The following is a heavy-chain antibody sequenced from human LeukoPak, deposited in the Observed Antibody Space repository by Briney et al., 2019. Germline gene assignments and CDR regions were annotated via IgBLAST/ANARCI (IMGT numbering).Heavy chain of an antibody. J-gene: IGHJ3*02. CDR1: GYTFTGYY. Sequence: ASVKVSCKASGYTFTGYYMHWVRQAPGQGLEWMGWINPNSGGTNYAQKFQGRVTMTRDTSISTVYMELSSLRSDDTAVYYCARGGTGYSSGWLRAFDIWDQGTMVTVSS. V-gene: IGHV1-2*02. D-gene: IGHD6-19*01. CDR2: INPNSGGT. CDR3: ARGGTGYSSGWLRAFDI.